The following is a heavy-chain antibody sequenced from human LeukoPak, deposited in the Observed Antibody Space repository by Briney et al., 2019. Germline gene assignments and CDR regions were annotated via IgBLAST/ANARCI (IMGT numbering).Heavy chain of an antibody. D-gene: IGHD6-19*01. Sequence: SETLSLTCAVYGGSFSGCYWSWIRQPPGKGLEWIGEINHSGSTSYNPSLKSRVTISVDTSKNQFSLKLSSVTAADTAVYYCARVGYSSGPRGIDYWGQGTLVTVSS. CDR1: GGSFSGCY. CDR3: ARVGYSSGPRGIDY. J-gene: IGHJ4*02. V-gene: IGHV4-34*01. CDR2: INHSGST.